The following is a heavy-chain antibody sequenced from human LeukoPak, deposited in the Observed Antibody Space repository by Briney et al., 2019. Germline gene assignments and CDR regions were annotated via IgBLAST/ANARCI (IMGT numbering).Heavy chain of an antibody. D-gene: IGHD3-3*01. CDR2: IWYDGSNK. Sequence: GGSLRLSCAASGFTFSSYGMHWVRQAPGKGLEWVAVIWYDGSNKYYADSVKGRFTISRDNSKNTLYLQMNSLRAEDTAVYYCARDPELTIFGVVIQRTGTFDYWGQGTLVTVSS. J-gene: IGHJ4*02. V-gene: IGHV3-33*01. CDR1: GFTFSSYG. CDR3: ARDPELTIFGVVIQRTGTFDY.